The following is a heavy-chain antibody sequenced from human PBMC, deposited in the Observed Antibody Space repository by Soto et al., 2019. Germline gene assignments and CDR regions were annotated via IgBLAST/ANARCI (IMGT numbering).Heavy chain of an antibody. CDR1: GFTFSSYG. D-gene: IGHD5-12*01. Sequence: QVQLVESGGGVVQPGRSLRLSCAASGFTFSSYGMHWVRQAPGKGLEWVAVISYDGSNKYYADSVKGRFTISRDNSKNTLYLQMNSLRAEDTAVYYCAKDLSVATRYYFVYWGQGTLVTVSS. CDR2: ISYDGSNK. J-gene: IGHJ4*02. V-gene: IGHV3-30*18. CDR3: AKDLSVATRYYFVY.